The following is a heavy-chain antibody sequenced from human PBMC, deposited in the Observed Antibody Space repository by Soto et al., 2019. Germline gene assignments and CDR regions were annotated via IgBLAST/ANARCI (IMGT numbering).Heavy chain of an antibody. J-gene: IGHJ5*01. CDR1: GGSFSGYY. CDR2: IDYSGNT. CDR3: ARLIGDSWLDS. V-gene: IGHV4-34*01. D-gene: IGHD2-8*01. Sequence: SETLSFTCAVYGGSFSGYYWSWIRKPPGKGLEWVGEIDYSGNTNYNPSLKSRITINPDTSNNQLSLQLDSVTPDDTAVYYCARLIGDSWLDSWGQGTLVTVSS.